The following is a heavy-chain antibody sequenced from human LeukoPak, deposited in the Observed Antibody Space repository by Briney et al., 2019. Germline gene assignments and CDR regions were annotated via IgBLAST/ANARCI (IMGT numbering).Heavy chain of an antibody. CDR1: GGSISSYY. CDR2: IYTSGST. J-gene: IGHJ4*02. Sequence: PSETLSLTCTVSGGSISSYYWSWTRQPAGKGLEWIGRIYTSGSTNYNPSLKSRVTMSVDTSKNQFSLKLSSVTVADTAVYYCARDRAYSSSWYGGMGLDDWGQGTLVTVSS. V-gene: IGHV4-4*07. CDR3: ARDRAYSSSWYGGMGLDD. D-gene: IGHD6-13*01.